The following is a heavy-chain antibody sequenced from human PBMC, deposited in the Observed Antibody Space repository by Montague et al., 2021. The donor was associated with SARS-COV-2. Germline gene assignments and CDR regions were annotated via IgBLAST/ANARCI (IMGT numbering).Heavy chain of an antibody. CDR3: ARSGEGGTSWPFDY. CDR2: IYTRGGT. Sequence: TLSLPCTVSGGSIRSGSYNWSWIRQSAGKGLEWIGRIYTRGGTYYNPSLKSRVTISIDTSKNQLSLKLSSVTAADAAMYYCARSGEGGTSWPFDYWGQGTLVTVSS. CDR1: GGSIRSGSYN. J-gene: IGHJ4*02. D-gene: IGHD6-13*01. V-gene: IGHV4-61*02.